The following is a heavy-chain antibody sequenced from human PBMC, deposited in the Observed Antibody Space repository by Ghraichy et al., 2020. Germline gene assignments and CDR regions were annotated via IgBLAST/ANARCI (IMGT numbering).Heavy chain of an antibody. J-gene: IGHJ6*03. CDR3: ARMYSSSSWFYYYYMDV. Sequence: GGSLRLSCAASGFTFSSYGMHWVRQAPGKGLEWVAVIRYDGSEKYYADSVKGRFTISRDNPKNTLYLQMNSLRAEDTAVYYCARMYSSSSWFYYYYMDVWGKGTTVTVSS. V-gene: IGHV3-33*01. CDR2: IRYDGSEK. CDR1: GFTFSSYG. D-gene: IGHD6-6*01.